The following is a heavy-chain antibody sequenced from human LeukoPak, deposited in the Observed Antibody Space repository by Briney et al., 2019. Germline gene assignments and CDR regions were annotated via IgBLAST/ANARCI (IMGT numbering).Heavy chain of an antibody. CDR3: ARDRRATPMYFFDF. J-gene: IGHJ4*02. CDR1: RFSFSDYT. Sequence: RGSLRLSCAASRFSFSDYTMSWVRQLPGKGLEWVSGIRHSGVDSSYADSVKGRFTISRDNSKNMLYLQMNSLRDDDTGVYYCARDRRATPMYFFDFWGQGTPVTVSS. CDR2: IRHSGVDS. D-gene: IGHD2-15*01. V-gene: IGHV3-23*01.